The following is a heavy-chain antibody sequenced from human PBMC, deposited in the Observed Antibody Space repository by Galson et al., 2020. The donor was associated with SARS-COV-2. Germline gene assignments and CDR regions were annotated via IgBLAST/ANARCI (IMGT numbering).Heavy chain of an antibody. CDR1: GFSLSTSGMC. V-gene: IGHV2-70*11. CDR3: ARMLTTVTAYDY. Sequence: SGPTLVKPTQTLTLTCTFSGFSLSTSGMCVILIRQPPGKALEWLARIDWDDDKYYSTSLKTRLTISKDTSKNQVVLTMTNMDPVDTATYYCARMLTTVTAYDYWGQGTLVTVSS. CDR2: IDWDDDK. J-gene: IGHJ4*02. D-gene: IGHD4-17*01.